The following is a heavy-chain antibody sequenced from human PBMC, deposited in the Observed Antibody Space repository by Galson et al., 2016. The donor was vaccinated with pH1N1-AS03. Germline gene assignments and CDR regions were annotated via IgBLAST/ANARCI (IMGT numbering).Heavy chain of an antibody. J-gene: IGHJ4*02. CDR3: ARDGPPQGISVAGSFDF. CDR2: ISVYNGNS. Sequence: SVKVSCKASNYTFASHGISWVRQTPGQGLEWIGWISVYNGNSRYAQKFQGRVTMTTDTSTSTAYMELSSLRSEDTAVYYCARDGPPQGISVAGSFDFWGQGTLVTVSS. V-gene: IGHV1-18*01. D-gene: IGHD6-19*01. CDR1: NYTFASHG.